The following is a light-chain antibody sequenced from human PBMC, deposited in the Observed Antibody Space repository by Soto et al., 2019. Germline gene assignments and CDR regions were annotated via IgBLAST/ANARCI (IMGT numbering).Light chain of an antibody. CDR1: SSDDGGYDH. Sequence: QSVLTQPASVSGSPGQSITISCTGTSSDDGGYDHVSWYQQHPGKAPKLIIYDVTVRPSGISRRFSGSKSDNTASLAVSGLQPEDEADYYCSSYTNKDTLLFGGGTKLTVL. J-gene: IGLJ3*02. V-gene: IGLV2-14*03. CDR3: SSYTNKDTLL. CDR2: DVT.